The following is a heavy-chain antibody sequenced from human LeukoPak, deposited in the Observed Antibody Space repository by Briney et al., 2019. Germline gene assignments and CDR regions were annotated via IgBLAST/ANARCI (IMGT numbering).Heavy chain of an antibody. J-gene: IGHJ4*02. Sequence: GGSLRLSCAASGFTFSSCAMSWVRQAPGKGLEWVSAISGSGGRPYYADSVKGRFTISRDNSKNTLYLQMNSLRAEDTAVYYCARHPEPGYCSSTSCHECYFDYWGQGTLVTVSS. V-gene: IGHV3-23*01. CDR3: ARHPEPGYCSSTSCHECYFDY. CDR2: ISGSGGRP. CDR1: GFTFSSCA. D-gene: IGHD2-2*01.